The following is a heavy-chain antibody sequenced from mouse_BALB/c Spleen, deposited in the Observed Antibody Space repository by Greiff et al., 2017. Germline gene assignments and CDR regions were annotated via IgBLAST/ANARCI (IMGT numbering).Heavy chain of an antibody. CDR2: INPSTGYT. Sequence: QVQLQQSGAELAKPGASVKMSCKASGYTFTSYWMHWVKQRPGQGLEWIGYINPSTGYTEYNQKFKDKATLTADKSSSTAYMQLSSLTSEDSAVYYCARLSYSHTMITPWFAYWGQGTLVTVSA. CDR1: GYTFTSYW. V-gene: IGHV1-7*01. CDR3: ARLSYSHTMITPWFAY. J-gene: IGHJ3*01. D-gene: IGHD2-4*01.